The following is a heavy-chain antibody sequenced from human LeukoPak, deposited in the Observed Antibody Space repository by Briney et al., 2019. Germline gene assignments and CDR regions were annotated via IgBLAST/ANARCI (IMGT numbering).Heavy chain of an antibody. CDR1: GFTFRSYS. D-gene: IGHD3-16*01. J-gene: IGHJ4*02. CDR3: ARDLSLGATGGFDY. CDR2: ISSSSTYI. V-gene: IGHV3-21*01. Sequence: GGSLRLSCAASGFTFRSYSMNWVRQAPGEGLEWVSTISSSSTYIYYADAVKGRFTIFRDNAENSGYLQMDSLGGDDTAVYYCARDLSLGATGGFDYWGQGTLVTVSS.